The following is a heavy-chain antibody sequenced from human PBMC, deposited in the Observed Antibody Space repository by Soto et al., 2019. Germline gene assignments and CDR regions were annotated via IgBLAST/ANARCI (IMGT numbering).Heavy chain of an antibody. J-gene: IGHJ4*02. Sequence: SVKVSCKASGGTFSSYAISWVRQAPGQWLEWMGGIIPIFGTANYAQKFQGRVTITADKSTSTAYMELSILRSEDTAVYYCARHPTVTAKYYFDYWGQGTLVTVSS. CDR2: IIPIFGTA. D-gene: IGHD4-17*01. CDR3: ARHPTVTAKYYFDY. CDR1: GGTFSSYA. V-gene: IGHV1-69*06.